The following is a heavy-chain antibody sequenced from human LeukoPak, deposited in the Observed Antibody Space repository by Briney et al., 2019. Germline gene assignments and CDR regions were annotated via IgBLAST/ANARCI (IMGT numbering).Heavy chain of an antibody. D-gene: IGHD5-12*01. CDR2: IYYSGTT. J-gene: IGHJ4*02. CDR1: GGSLSSYY. CDR3: ARDRGYGGYDFDY. Sequence: SETRSLTCTVYGGSLSSYYWSWIRQPPGKGMEWIGYIYYSGTTNYNPSLKGRVTISVDTSKNQFSLKLSSVTAADTAVYYCARDRGYGGYDFDYWGQGTLVTVSS. V-gene: IGHV4-59*01.